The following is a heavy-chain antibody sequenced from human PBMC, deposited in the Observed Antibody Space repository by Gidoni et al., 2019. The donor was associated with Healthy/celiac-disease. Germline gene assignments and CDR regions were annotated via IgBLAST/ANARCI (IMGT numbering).Heavy chain of an antibody. J-gene: IGHJ6*02. Sequence: EVQLVESGGGLVKPGGSLRLSCAASGFTFSSYSMDWVRQAPGKGLECVSSISSSSSYIYYADSVKGRFTISRDNAKNSLYLQMNSLRAEDTAVYYCARGHLVGQGRMDVWGQGTTVTVSS. CDR3: ARGHLVGQGRMDV. V-gene: IGHV3-21*01. D-gene: IGHD2-8*02. CDR1: GFTFSSYS. CDR2: ISSSSSYI.